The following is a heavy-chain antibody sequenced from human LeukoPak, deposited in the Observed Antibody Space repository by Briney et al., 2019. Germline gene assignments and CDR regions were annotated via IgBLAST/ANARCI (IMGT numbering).Heavy chain of an antibody. CDR2: INHSGDT. CDR1: GGSFTNYY. Sequence: SETLSLTCNVSGGSFTNYYWSWIRQTPEKGPEWIGQINHSGDTSYNPSLRSRVTLSVDRSKNQFSPKVTSVTAADTGVYYCARGPGTVGLSPWGQGTLVTVSS. CDR3: ARGPGTVGLSP. V-gene: IGHV4-34*01. J-gene: IGHJ5*02. D-gene: IGHD1/OR15-1a*01.